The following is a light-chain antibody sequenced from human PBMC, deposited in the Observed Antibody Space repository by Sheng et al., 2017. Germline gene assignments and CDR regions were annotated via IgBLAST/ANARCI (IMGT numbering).Light chain of an antibody. CDR3: QQYGTSPPYT. CDR2: GAS. V-gene: IGKV3-20*01. CDR1: QSVRNNY. Sequence: EIVLTQSPGTLSLSPGERATLSCRASQSVRNNYLAWYQQRPGQAPRLLFYGASIRATGIPDRFSGSGSGTDFTLTISRLEPEDFALFYCQQYGTSPPYTFGQGTKLEIK. J-gene: IGKJ2*01.